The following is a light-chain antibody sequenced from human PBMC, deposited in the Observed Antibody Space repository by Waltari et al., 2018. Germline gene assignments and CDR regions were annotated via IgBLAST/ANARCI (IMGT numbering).Light chain of an antibody. CDR1: SSDIATYNY. CDR3: TSYTSSITWV. Sequence: QSALTQPASVSGSPGQSSTISCTGTSSDIATYNYVSWYQQHPGKAPRLMIFAVTNRPSGVSNRFSGSKSGNTASLTISGLQPEDEGDYYCTSYTSSITWVFGGGTKLTVL. CDR2: AVT. V-gene: IGLV2-14*01. J-gene: IGLJ3*02.